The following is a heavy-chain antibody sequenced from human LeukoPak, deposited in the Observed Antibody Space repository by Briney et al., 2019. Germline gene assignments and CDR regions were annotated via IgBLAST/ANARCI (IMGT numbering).Heavy chain of an antibody. V-gene: IGHV3-74*03. Sequence: GGSLRLSCAASGFTFSTYWMNWVRQAPGKALVWFSRINTDGSSTTYADSVKGRFTISRDNAKNTLYLQMNSLRAEDTAVYYCAKVFWEWILDDTLNFDYWGQGTLVTVSS. CDR1: GFTFSTYW. D-gene: IGHD3-3*01. J-gene: IGHJ4*02. CDR3: AKVFWEWILDDTLNFDY. CDR2: INTDGSST.